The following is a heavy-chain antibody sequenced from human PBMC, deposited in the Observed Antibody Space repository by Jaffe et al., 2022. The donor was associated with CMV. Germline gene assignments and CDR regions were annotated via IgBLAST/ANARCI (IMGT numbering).Heavy chain of an antibody. CDR3: AKGFFSRPVEMATTPFDY. CDR1: GFTFDDYA. V-gene: IGHV3-9*01. D-gene: IGHD5-12*01. CDR2: ISWNSGSI. Sequence: EVQLVESGGGLVQPGRSLRLSCAASGFTFDDYAMHWVRQAPGKGLEWVSGISWNSGSIGYADSVKGRFTISRDNAKNSLYLQMNSLRAEDTALYYCAKGFFSRPVEMATTPFDYWGQGTLVTVSS. J-gene: IGHJ4*02.